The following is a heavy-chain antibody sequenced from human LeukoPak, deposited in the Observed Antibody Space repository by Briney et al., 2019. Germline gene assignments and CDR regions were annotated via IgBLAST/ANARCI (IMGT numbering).Heavy chain of an antibody. D-gene: IGHD3-16*01. CDR3: ARGYGGIYYYYMDV. Sequence: PSETLSLTCTVSGDSISTYYWSWIRQPPGKGLEWIGYIYYRVTSNYNPSLKSRVTIAVDTSKNQFSLKLSSVNAADTAVYYCARGYGGIYYYYMDVWGKGTTVTVSS. CDR1: GDSISTYY. CDR2: IYYRVTS. V-gene: IGHV4-59*12. J-gene: IGHJ6*03.